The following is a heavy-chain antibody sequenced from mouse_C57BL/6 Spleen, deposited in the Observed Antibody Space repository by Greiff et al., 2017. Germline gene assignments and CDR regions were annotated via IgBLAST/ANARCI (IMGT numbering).Heavy chain of an antibody. J-gene: IGHJ2*01. D-gene: IGHD2-3*01. CDR1: GYSITRGYY. V-gene: IGHV3-6*01. CDR3: AREGYYPYYFDD. Sequence: EVQLVESGPGLVKPSQSLSLTCSVTGYSITRGYYWNWIRHFPGNKLEWMGYISYDGSNNYNPSLKNRISITRDTSKNQFFLKLNSVTTEDTATYYCAREGYYPYYFDDWGQGTTLTVSS. CDR2: ISYDGSN.